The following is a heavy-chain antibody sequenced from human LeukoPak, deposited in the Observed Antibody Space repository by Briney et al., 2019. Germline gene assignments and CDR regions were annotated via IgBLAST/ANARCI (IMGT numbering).Heavy chain of an antibody. Sequence: PGGSLRLSCAASGFTFSSYSMNWVRQAPGKGLEWVSYISSSSITIYYADSVKGRFTISRDNAKNSLYLQMNSLRAEDTAVYYCARSGFRAFDIWGQGTMVTVSS. CDR3: ARSGFRAFDI. V-gene: IGHV3-48*01. J-gene: IGHJ3*02. CDR1: GFTFSSYS. CDR2: ISSSSITI.